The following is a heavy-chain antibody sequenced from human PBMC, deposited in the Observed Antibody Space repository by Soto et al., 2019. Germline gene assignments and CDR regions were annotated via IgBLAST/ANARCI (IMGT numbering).Heavy chain of an antibody. D-gene: IGHD3-3*01. CDR3: ARHEPNYDFWSGYYPGYYYYYYYMDV. CDR1: GGSISSSSYY. Sequence: SSETLSLTCTVSGGSISSSSYYWGWIRQPPGKGLEWIGSIYYSGSTYYNPSLKSRATISVDTSKNQFSLKLSSVTAADTAVYYCARHEPNYDFWSGYYPGYYYYYYYMDVWGKGTTVTVSS. CDR2: IYYSGST. J-gene: IGHJ6*03. V-gene: IGHV4-39*01.